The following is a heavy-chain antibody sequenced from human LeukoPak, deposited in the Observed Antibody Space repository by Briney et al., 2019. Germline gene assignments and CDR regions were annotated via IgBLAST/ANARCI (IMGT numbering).Heavy chain of an antibody. CDR1: GYTFTGYY. J-gene: IGHJ3*02. CDR3: ARAPMVRGVFLSDAFDI. D-gene: IGHD3-10*01. Sequence: GASVKVSCKASGYTFTGYYMHWVRQAPGQGREWMGWINPNSGGTNYAQKFQGRVTMTRDTSTSTVYVELSSLRSEDTAVYYCARAPMVRGVFLSDAFDIWGQGTMVTVSS. CDR2: INPNSGGT. V-gene: IGHV1-2*02.